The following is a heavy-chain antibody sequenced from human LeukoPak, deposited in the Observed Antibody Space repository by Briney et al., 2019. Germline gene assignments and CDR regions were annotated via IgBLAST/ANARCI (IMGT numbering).Heavy chain of an antibody. CDR2: IYSGGST. J-gene: IGHJ4*02. CDR1: GFTVRTTY. D-gene: IGHD1-26*01. CDR3: ARDPSGDFDY. V-gene: IGHV3-66*02. Sequence: PGGSLRLSCAASGFTVRTTYMSWVRQAPGKGLEWVSVIYSGGSTYYADSVKGRFTISRDNSKNTLYLQMNSLRAEDTAVYYCARDPSGDFDYWGQGTLVTVSS.